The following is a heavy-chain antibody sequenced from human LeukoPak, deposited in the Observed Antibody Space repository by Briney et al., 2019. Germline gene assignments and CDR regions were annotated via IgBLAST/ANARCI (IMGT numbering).Heavy chain of an antibody. V-gene: IGHV3-7*01. CDR1: GFTFSNYG. CDR3: TRDFGRSSYYFDF. CDR2: IKQDGSEK. Sequence: HPGGSLRLSCTASGFTFSNYGMHWVRQAPGKGLEWVASIKQDGSEKYYVDSVRGRLTISRDNAENSLFLQMNRLRVEDTAVYYCTRDFGRSSYYFDFWGQGTLVTVSS. J-gene: IGHJ4*02. D-gene: IGHD3-3*01.